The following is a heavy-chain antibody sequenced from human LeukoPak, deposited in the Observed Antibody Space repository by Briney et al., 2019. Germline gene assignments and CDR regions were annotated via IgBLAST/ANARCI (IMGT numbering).Heavy chain of an antibody. D-gene: IGHD3-16*01. CDR1: GGSISSYY. Sequence: PSETLSLTCTVSGGSISSYYWSWIRQPPGKGMEWIGYIYYSGSTNYNPSLKSRVTISVDTSKNQFSLKLSSVTAADTAVYYWASGNYAAALDYWGQETRVTVPS. J-gene: IGHJ4*02. CDR3: ASGNYAAALDY. CDR2: IYYSGST. V-gene: IGHV4-59*08.